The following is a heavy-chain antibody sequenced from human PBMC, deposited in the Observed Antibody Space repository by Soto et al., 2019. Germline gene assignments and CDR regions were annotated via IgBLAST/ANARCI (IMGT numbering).Heavy chain of an antibody. CDR3: ARNYDILTGYDPAGAFDL. CDR2: VTGSAGST. D-gene: IGHD3-9*01. CDR1: LFTFSSYA. V-gene: IGHV3-23*01. J-gene: IGHJ3*01. Sequence: PVWSLRLSGSASLFTFSSYAMSWVPHSPFKLLGWVAAVTGSAGSTYYAESVKGRFPSSRDNCKNTLYLQMNSLRAEDTAVYYCARNYDILTGYDPAGAFDLWGQGTMVTVSS.